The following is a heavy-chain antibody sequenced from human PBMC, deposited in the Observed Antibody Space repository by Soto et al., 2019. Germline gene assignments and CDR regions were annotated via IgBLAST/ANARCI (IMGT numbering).Heavy chain of an antibody. CDR1: GFTFRSYF. CDR2: IGSTGGTI. D-gene: IGHD4-17*01. J-gene: IGHJ4*02. Sequence: GGSLRLSCESSGFTFRSYFMNWVLQAPGKGLQWVAHIGSTGGTIYYADSVKGRFAVSRDNAKNSLYLQLNSLRVDDTAIYYCARDGGEYYLDVWGQGTAVTVSS. CDR3: ARDGGEYYLDV. V-gene: IGHV3-11*01.